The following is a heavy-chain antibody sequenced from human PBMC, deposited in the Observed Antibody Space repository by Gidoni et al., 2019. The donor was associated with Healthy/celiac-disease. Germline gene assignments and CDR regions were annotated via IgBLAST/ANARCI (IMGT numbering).Heavy chain of an antibody. D-gene: IGHD4-17*01. V-gene: IGHV3-48*04. CDR1: GFTFSSYS. CDR3: ARDRYDYGDYGDAFDI. J-gene: IGHJ3*02. CDR2: ISSSSSTI. Sequence: EVQLVESGGGLVQPGGSLRLSCAASGFTFSSYSMNWVRQAPGKGLGWVSYISSSSSTIYYADSVKGRFTISRDNAKNSLYLQMNSLRAEDTAVYYCARDRYDYGDYGDAFDIWGQGTMVTVSS.